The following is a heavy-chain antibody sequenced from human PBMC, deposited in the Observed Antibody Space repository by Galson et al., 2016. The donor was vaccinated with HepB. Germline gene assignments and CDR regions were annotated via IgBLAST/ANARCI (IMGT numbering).Heavy chain of an antibody. D-gene: IGHD5-18*01. CDR3: ALPRGYRYSMDV. CDR1: GLTVSANY. CDR2: IYSGGSR. V-gene: IGHV3-53*04. Sequence: SLRLSCAASGLTVSANYMSWVRQAPGKGLEWVSVIYSGGSRYYADFVKGRFTISRHNSNNTLYLQMNSLRPEDTAVYFCALPRGYRYSMDVWGQGTTVTVSS. J-gene: IGHJ6*02.